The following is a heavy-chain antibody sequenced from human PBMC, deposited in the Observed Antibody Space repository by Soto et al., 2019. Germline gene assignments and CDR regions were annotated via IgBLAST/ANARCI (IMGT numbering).Heavy chain of an antibody. V-gene: IGHV3-9*01. Sequence: GGSLRLSCAASGFTFDDYAMHWVRQAPGKGLEWVSGISWNSGSIGYADSVKGRFTISRDNAKNSLYLQMNSLRAEDTALYYCAKELGYCSGGSCYWAFDIWGQGTMVTVSS. J-gene: IGHJ3*02. D-gene: IGHD2-15*01. CDR3: AKELGYCSGGSCYWAFDI. CDR1: GFTFDDYA. CDR2: ISWNSGSI.